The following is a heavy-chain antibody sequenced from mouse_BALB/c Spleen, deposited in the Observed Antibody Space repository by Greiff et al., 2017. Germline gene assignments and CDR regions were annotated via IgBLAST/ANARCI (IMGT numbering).Heavy chain of an antibody. CDR2: ISYSGST. Sequence: EVKLLESGPSLVKPSQTLSLTCSVTGDSITSGYWNWIRKFPGNKLEYMGYISYSGSTYYNPSLKSRISITRDTSKNQYYLQLNSVTTEDTATYYCARYPDGYYAMDYWGQGTSVTVSS. CDR3: ARYPDGYYAMDY. CDR1: GDSITSGY. V-gene: IGHV3-8*02. J-gene: IGHJ4*01. D-gene: IGHD2-3*01.